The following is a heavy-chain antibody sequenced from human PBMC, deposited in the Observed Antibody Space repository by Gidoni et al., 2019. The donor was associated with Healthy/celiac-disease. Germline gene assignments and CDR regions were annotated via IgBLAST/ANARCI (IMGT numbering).Heavy chain of an antibody. CDR1: GFTFDDYA. CDR2: ISWNSGSI. V-gene: IGHV3-9*01. CDR3: AKSWFGELYESWFDP. Sequence: EVQLVESGGGLVQPGRSLRRSCAASGFTFDDYAMPWVRQAPGKGLEWVSVISWNSGSIGYADSVKGRFTISRDNAKNSLYLQMNSLRAEDTALYYCAKSWFGELYESWFDPWGQGTLVTVSS. D-gene: IGHD3-10*01. J-gene: IGHJ5*02.